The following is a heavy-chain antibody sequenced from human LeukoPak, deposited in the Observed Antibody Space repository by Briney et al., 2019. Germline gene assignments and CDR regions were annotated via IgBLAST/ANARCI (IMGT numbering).Heavy chain of an antibody. CDR2: IYTSGST. CDR1: GGSISSYY. D-gene: IGHD6-6*01. Sequence: SENLSLTCTVSGGSISSYYWSWIRQPPGKGLEWIGYIYTSGSTNYNPSLKSRVTISVDTSKNQFSLKLSSVTAADTAVYYCARLEYTSYYYMDVWGKGTTVTVSS. J-gene: IGHJ6*03. CDR3: ARLEYTSYYYMDV. V-gene: IGHV4-4*09.